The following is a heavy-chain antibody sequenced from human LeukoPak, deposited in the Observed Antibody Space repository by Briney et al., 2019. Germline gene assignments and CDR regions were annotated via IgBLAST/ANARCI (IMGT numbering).Heavy chain of an antibody. J-gene: IGHJ6*02. CDR1: GYTFTSYG. Sequence: ASVKVSCKASGYTFTSYGISWVRQAPGQGLEWMGWISAYNGNTNYAQKLQGRVTMTTVTSTSTAYMELRSLRSDDTAVYYCARDLPYYDFWSGSINLYYYGMDVWGQGTTVTVSS. CDR2: ISAYNGNT. D-gene: IGHD3-3*01. CDR3: ARDLPYYDFWSGSINLYYYGMDV. V-gene: IGHV1-18*01.